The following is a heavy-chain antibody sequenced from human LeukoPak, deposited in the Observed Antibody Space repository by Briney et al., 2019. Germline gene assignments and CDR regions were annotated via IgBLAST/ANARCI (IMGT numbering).Heavy chain of an antibody. Sequence: GGSLRLSCAASGFTFSNYDMHWVRQAPGKGLEWVAVISYDGTNKYYADSVRGRFTISRDNSKNTLYLQMNSLRAEDTAVYYCARGRSGSSNRYLDYWGQGTLVTVSS. V-gene: IGHV3-30*03. CDR1: GFTFSNYD. CDR2: ISYDGTNK. CDR3: ARGRSGSSNRYLDY. D-gene: IGHD1-26*01. J-gene: IGHJ4*02.